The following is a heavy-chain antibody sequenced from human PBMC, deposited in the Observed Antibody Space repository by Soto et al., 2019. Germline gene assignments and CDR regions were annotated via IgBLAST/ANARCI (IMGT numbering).Heavy chain of an antibody. D-gene: IGHD2-15*01. Sequence: QVQLQESGPGLVKPSQTLSLTCTVSGGSISSGDYYWSWIRQPPGKGLEWIGYIYYSGSTYYNPSLKNRVTIPVDTSKTQFSLKLSSVTAADTAVYYCARARGARYFDYWGQGTLVTVSS. CDR3: ARARGARYFDY. V-gene: IGHV4-30-4*01. CDR2: IYYSGST. J-gene: IGHJ4*02. CDR1: GGSISSGDYY.